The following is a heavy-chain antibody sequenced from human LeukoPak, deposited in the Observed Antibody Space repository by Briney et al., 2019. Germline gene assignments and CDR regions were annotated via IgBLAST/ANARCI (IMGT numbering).Heavy chain of an antibody. V-gene: IGHV1-2*02. J-gene: IGHJ5*02. Sequence: ASVKVSCKASGYTFTGYYMHWVRQAPGQGLEWMGWINPNSGGTNYAQKFQGRVTMTRDTSISTAYMELSRLRSDDTAVYYCAREAPYDYVWGSYQIDPWGQGTLVTVSS. D-gene: IGHD3-16*02. CDR2: INPNSGGT. CDR3: AREAPYDYVWGSYQIDP. CDR1: GYTFTGYY.